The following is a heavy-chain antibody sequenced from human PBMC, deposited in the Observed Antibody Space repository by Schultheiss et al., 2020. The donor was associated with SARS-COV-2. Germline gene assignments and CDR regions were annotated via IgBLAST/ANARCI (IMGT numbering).Heavy chain of an antibody. CDR2: IDWDDDK. J-gene: IGHJ6*02. CDR1: GFSLSTSGMG. Sequence: SGPTLVKPTQTLTLTCTFSGFSLSTSGMGVGWIRQPPGKALEWLARIDWDDDKFYSTSLKTRLTISKDTSKNQVVLTMTNMDPVDTATYYCARSYTNYGMDVWGQGTTVTVSS. V-gene: IGHV2-70*04. CDR3: ARSYTNYGMDV. D-gene: IGHD5-18*01.